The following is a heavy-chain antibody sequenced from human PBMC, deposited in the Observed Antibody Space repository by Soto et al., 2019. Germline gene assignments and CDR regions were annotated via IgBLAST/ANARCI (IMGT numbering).Heavy chain of an antibody. V-gene: IGHV3-73*02. Sequence: EVQLVESGGGLVQPGGSLKLSCAASGFSFSDSAIHWVRQASGKGLEWVGRTRSKAHSYATAFAASVKGRFTISRDDSKNTVYLQMNSLKTEDTAVYYCTRHPVDYWGQGTLVTVSS. CDR2: TRSKAHSYAT. J-gene: IGHJ4*02. CDR3: TRHPVDY. CDR1: GFSFSDSA.